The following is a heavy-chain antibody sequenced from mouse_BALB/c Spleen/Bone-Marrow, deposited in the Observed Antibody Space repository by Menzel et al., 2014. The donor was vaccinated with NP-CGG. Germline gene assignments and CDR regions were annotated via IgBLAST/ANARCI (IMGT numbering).Heavy chain of an antibody. CDR2: INPYNDGT. Sequence: EVQLQQSGPELVKPGASVKMSCKASGYTFTSYVMHWVKQKPGQGLEWIGYINPYNDGTKYNEKFKGMATLTSGRSSSTAYMELSSLTSEDSAAYYCAKGGNYRYDFDYWGQGTTLTVSS. CDR3: AKGGNYRYDFDY. D-gene: IGHD2-14*01. V-gene: IGHV1-14*01. J-gene: IGHJ2*01. CDR1: GYTFTSYV.